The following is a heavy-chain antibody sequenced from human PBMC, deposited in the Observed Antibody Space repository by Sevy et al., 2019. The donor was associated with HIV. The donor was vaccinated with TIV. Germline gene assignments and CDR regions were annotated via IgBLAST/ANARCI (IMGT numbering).Heavy chain of an antibody. CDR3: ARVRGYSYGEFDY. V-gene: IGHV3-74*01. CDR2: ISSDGSIT. Sequence: GGSLRLSCAASGFTFSNYWMHWVRQAPEKGLMWVSRISSDGSITNYADSVKGRFTISRDNAKNTLYLQMNSLRVEDTAVYYCARVRGYSYGEFDYWGRGTLVTVSS. CDR1: GFTFSNYW. J-gene: IGHJ4*02. D-gene: IGHD5-18*01.